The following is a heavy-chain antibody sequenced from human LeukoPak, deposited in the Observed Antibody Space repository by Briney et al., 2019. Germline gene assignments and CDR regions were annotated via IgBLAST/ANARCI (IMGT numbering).Heavy chain of an antibody. CDR2: IGGSGGST. CDR3: AKDKDYGSGSMAPNWFDP. J-gene: IGHJ5*02. V-gene: IGHV3-23*01. D-gene: IGHD3-10*01. Sequence: GGSLRFSCETPGFPFGSYAMGWFRRAPGRGLEWVSAIGGSGGSTYYADSVKGRFTISRDNSKNTLYLQMNSLRAEDTAVYYCAKDKDYGSGSMAPNWFDPWGQGTLVTVSS. CDR1: GFPFGSYA.